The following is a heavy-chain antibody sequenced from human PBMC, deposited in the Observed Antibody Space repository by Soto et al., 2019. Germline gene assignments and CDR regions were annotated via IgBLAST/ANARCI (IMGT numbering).Heavy chain of an antibody. CDR2: INGDGSNT. D-gene: IGHD2-15*01. CDR1: GFTFSSYW. Sequence: EVHVVESGGGLVQPGGSLSLSCAASGFTFSSYWMHWVRQAPGKGLVWVSRINGDGSNTNYADSVKGRFTISRDNAKNTLYLQMNSLRADDTAVYYCARVCTGGSCYQFDSWGQGTLVTVSS. V-gene: IGHV3-74*01. J-gene: IGHJ4*02. CDR3: ARVCTGGSCYQFDS.